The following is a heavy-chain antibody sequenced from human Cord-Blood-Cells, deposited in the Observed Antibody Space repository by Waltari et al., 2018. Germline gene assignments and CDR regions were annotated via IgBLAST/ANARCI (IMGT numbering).Heavy chain of an antibody. J-gene: IGHJ3*02. Sequence: QVQLVQSGAEVQKPGASVKVSCKASGYTFTSYGISWVRQAPGQGLEWMGWSSAYNGNTNYAQKLQGRVTMTTDTSTSTAYMELRSLRSDDTAVYYCARVLVGIVGATHAFDIWGQGTMVTVSS. D-gene: IGHD1-26*01. CDR2: SSAYNGNT. CDR1: GYTFTSYG. CDR3: ARVLVGIVGATHAFDI. V-gene: IGHV1-18*01.